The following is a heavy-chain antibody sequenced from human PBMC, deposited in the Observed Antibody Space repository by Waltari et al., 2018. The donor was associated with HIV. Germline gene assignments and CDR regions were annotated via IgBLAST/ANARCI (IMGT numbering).Heavy chain of an antibody. J-gene: IGHJ4*02. CDR1: GGSISSSSYY. Sequence: QLQLQESGPGLVKPSETLSLTCTVSGGSISSSSYYWGWIRQPPGKGLEWIGSIYYSGSTYYNPSLKSRVTISVDTSKNQFSLKLSSVTAADTAVYYCARRGTAMVTAFDYWGQGTLVTVSS. CDR2: IYYSGST. CDR3: ARRGTAMVTAFDY. D-gene: IGHD5-18*01. V-gene: IGHV4-39*01.